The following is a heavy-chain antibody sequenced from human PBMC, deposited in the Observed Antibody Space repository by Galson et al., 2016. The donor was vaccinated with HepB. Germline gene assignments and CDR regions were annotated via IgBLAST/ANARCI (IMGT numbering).Heavy chain of an antibody. CDR3: ARDVQFRFDY. V-gene: IGHV1-18*04. Sequence: SVKVSCKASGYRFPTYGISWVRQAPGQGLEWLGWISANSGNTIYAQKFQDRVTMTRDTSASTVYMDLRCLRSDDTAVYYCARDVQFRFDYWGQGTLVTVSS. CDR1: GYRFPTYG. J-gene: IGHJ4*02. D-gene: IGHD4-11*01. CDR2: ISANSGNT.